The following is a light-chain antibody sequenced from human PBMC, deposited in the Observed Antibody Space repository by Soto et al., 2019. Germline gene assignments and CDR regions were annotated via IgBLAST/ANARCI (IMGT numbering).Light chain of an antibody. J-gene: IGKJ4*01. Sequence: DIQMTQSPSSLSASEGDRVTITCQSSHDVSRNLNWFQQKPGEAPQLLIYDASNLERGVPSRLSGSGSGTDFTLTISSLPTEDVATYYCQQYNSMLSFGGGTEVEIK. V-gene: IGKV1-33*01. CDR1: HDVSRN. CDR2: DAS. CDR3: QQYNSMLS.